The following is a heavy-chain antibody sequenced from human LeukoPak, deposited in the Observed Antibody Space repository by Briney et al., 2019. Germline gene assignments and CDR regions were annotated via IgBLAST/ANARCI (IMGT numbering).Heavy chain of an antibody. CDR3: ARPADLVEDYYAMGV. Sequence: GSSVKVSCKTSGATFTLHAISWVRQAPGQGLEWRGRIIPILGFTNYAQKFQGRVTITADKSTSTAYMELSSLRSDDTAVYYCARPADLVEDYYAMGVWGQGTTVTVSS. CDR2: IIPILGFT. CDR1: GATFTLHA. J-gene: IGHJ6*02. V-gene: IGHV1-69*04. D-gene: IGHD2-2*01.